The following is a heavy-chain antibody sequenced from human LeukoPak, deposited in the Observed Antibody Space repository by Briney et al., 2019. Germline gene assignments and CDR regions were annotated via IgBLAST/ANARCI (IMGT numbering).Heavy chain of an antibody. V-gene: IGHV1-69*05. CDR2: IIPIFGTA. CDR3: ARVGGYCSSTSCYGYYFDY. CDR1: GGTFSSYA. J-gene: IGHJ4*02. Sequence: ASVKVSCKASGGTFSSYAISWVRQAPGQGFEWMGGIIPIFGTANYAQKFQGRVTITTDESTSTAYMELSSLRSEDTAVYYCARVGGYCSSTSCYGYYFDYWGQGTLVTVSS. D-gene: IGHD2-2*01.